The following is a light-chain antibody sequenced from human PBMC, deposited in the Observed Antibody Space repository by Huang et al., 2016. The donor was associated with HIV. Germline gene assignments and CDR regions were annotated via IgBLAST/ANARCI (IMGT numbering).Light chain of an antibody. CDR2: LGS. CDR1: QSLLHSTGYNY. V-gene: IGKV2-28*01. CDR3: MQALGTPIT. Sequence: DIVMTKSPLSLPVTPGEPASISCKSSQSLLHSTGYNYLDWYLQKPGQSPQLLISLGSNRASGVPDRFSDSGSGTDFTLKISRVEAEDVGVYYCMQALGTPITFGQGTRLEIK. J-gene: IGKJ5*01.